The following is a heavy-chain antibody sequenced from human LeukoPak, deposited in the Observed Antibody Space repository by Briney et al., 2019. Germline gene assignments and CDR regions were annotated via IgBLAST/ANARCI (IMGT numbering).Heavy chain of an antibody. J-gene: IGHJ4*02. CDR3: GRDMITFGGVIVQLDY. Sequence: ASVKLSCTASGGTFSSYAISWVRQAPGQGLEWVGKIIPILGIANYAQKVQGRLTITADKSTSTAYMDMSSLRPEDPAVNYCGRDMITFGGVIVQLDYWGEETLVTVSS. D-gene: IGHD3-16*02. CDR1: GGTFSSYA. CDR2: IIPILGIA. V-gene: IGHV1-69*04.